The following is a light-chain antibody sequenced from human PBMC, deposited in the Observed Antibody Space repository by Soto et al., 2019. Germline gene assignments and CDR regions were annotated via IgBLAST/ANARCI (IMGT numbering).Light chain of an antibody. V-gene: IGLV1-47*01. Sequence: VLTQPPSASGTPGQRVTISCSGSSSNIGSNYVYWYQQLPGTVPQLLIYRNSERPSGVPDRFSGSKSGTSASLAISGLRSEDEADYYCAAWDDSLSGVVFGGGTKVTVL. J-gene: IGLJ2*01. CDR1: SSNIGSNY. CDR3: AAWDDSLSGVV. CDR2: RNS.